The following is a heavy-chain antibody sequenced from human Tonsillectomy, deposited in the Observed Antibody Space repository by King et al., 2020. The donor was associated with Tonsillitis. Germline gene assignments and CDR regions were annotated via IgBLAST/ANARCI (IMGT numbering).Heavy chain of an antibody. Sequence: QLVQSGGGVVQPGGSLRLSCAASGFTFSSYGMHWVRQAPGKGLEWVAFIRYDGSYKYYADSVKGRLTISRDNSKNTLYLQMNSLRAEDTALYYCARDREVYYYDSSGYYPNYWGQGTLGTVSS. CDR1: GFTFSSYG. CDR2: IRYDGSYK. V-gene: IGHV3-30*02. D-gene: IGHD3-22*01. J-gene: IGHJ4*02. CDR3: ARDREVYYYDSSGYYPNY.